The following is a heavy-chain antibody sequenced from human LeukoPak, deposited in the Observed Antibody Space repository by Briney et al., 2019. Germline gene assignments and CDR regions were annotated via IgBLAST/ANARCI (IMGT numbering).Heavy chain of an antibody. CDR1: GFTFSSYT. J-gene: IGHJ4*02. CDR3: ARGLYSGYDGL. D-gene: IGHD5-12*01. Sequence: PGGSLRLSCAASGFTFSSYTMTWVRQAPGKGLERVSAISGSGGSTYYADSVKGRFTISRDNAKNSLYLQMNSLRAEDTAVYYCARGLYSGYDGLWGQGTLVTVSS. V-gene: IGHV3-23*01. CDR2: ISGSGGST.